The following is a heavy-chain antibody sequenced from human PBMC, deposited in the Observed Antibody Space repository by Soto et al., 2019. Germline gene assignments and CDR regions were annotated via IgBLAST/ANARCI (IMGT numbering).Heavy chain of an antibody. CDR2: IDTSPSMI. J-gene: IGHJ4*02. V-gene: IGHV3-11*01. CDR3: ARGSSGYISSWYYFDY. Sequence: VGSLRLSCSASGFTFSDYYMSWIRQAPGKGLEWLSFIDTSPSMIYYADSVRGRFTISRDNAKNSLYLLMNSLRAEDTAVYFCARGSSGYISSWYYFDYWGRGTLVTVSS. D-gene: IGHD6-13*01. CDR1: GFTFSDYY.